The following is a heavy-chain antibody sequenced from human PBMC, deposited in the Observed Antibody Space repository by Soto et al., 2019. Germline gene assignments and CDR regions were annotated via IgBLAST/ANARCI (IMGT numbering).Heavy chain of an antibody. J-gene: IGHJ6*02. CDR3: ARVKVVGYVLDV. V-gene: IGHV4-34*01. CDR1: GGSFSGYY. CDR2: INHSGNT. Sequence: NPSETLSLTCAVFGGSFSGYYWSWIRQPPGKGLEWIGEINHSGNTNYSPSRQSRVIISVDTSKNQFSLRLSSVTAADTAVYYCARVKVVGYVLDVWGQGTTVTVSS. D-gene: IGHD2-15*01.